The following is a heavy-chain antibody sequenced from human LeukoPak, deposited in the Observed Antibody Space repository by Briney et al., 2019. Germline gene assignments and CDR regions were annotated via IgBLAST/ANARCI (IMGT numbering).Heavy chain of an antibody. J-gene: IGHJ4*02. D-gene: IGHD7-27*01. CDR3: ARGHWGLDY. CDR2: IYNGGDTI. Sequence: GRSLRLSCAASGFTFSSYGMHWVRQAPGKGLETVSYIYNGGDTIYYADSVRGRFTISRDNAESSLYLQMNSLRAEDTAVYYCARGHWGLDYWGRGTLVTVSS. V-gene: IGHV3-48*04. CDR1: GFTFSSYG.